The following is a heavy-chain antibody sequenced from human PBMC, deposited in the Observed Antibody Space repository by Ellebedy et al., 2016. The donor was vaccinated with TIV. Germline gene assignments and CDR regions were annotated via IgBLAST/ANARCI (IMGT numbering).Heavy chain of an antibody. CDR3: AREERRLGDAFDI. J-gene: IGHJ3*02. D-gene: IGHD1-1*01. Sequence: GESLKISCAASGFTFSSYSMNWVRQAPGKGLEWVSSISSSSSYIYYADSVKGRFTISRDNAKNSLYLQMNSLRAEDTAVYYCAREERRLGDAFDIWGQGTMVTVSS. V-gene: IGHV3-21*01. CDR1: GFTFSSYS. CDR2: ISSSSSYI.